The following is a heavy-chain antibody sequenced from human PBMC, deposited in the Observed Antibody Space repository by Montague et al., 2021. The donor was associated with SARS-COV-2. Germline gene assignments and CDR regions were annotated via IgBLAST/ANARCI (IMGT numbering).Heavy chain of an antibody. CDR3: ARIPVGSKYYFGF. D-gene: IGHD2-2*01. CDR1: GDSVSSNIAT. CDR2: TYYRSKWYN. V-gene: IGHV6-1*01. Sequence: CAISGDSVSSNIATWNWIRQSPSRGLEWLGRTYYRSKWYNDYAEXVKSRITIDPDTSKHQFSLHLNSVTPEDTAVYYCARIPVGSKYYFGFWGQGTLVTVSS. J-gene: IGHJ4*02.